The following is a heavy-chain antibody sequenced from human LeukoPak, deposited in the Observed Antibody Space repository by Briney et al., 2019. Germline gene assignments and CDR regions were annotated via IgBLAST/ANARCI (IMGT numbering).Heavy chain of an antibody. V-gene: IGHV4-61*02. CDR2: IYTSGST. Sequence: SETLSLTCSVSDGSISSSSYYWSWIRQPAGKGLEWIGRIYTSGSTNYNPSLKSRVTMSVDTSKNQFSLKLSSVTAADTAVYYCARDHTSNYDYYYYMDVWGKGTTVTVSS. D-gene: IGHD4-11*01. CDR1: DGSISSSSYY. J-gene: IGHJ6*03. CDR3: ARDHTSNYDYYYYMDV.